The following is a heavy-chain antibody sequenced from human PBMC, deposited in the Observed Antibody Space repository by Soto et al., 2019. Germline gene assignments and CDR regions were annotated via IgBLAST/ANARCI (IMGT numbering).Heavy chain of an antibody. Sequence: GGSLRLSCAASGFTLSSYWMHWVGQAPGKGLVWVSRISLDGFSTTYADSVKGRFTVSRDNAKNTLYLEMNSLRAEDTAVYYCARDRSMIVVVPGYWGQGTLVPSPQ. CDR1: GFTLSSYW. V-gene: IGHV3-74*01. J-gene: IGHJ4*02. D-gene: IGHD3-22*01. CDR2: ISLDGFST. CDR3: ARDRSMIVVVPGY.